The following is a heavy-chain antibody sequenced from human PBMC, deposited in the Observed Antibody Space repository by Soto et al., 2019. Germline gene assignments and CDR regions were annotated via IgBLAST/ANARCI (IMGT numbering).Heavy chain of an antibody. J-gene: IGHJ5*02. D-gene: IGHD1-7*01. CDR3: AKGGVGLELRISLDWFDP. V-gene: IGHV3-23*01. CDR2: ISGSGGST. Sequence: GFTFSSYAMSWVRQAPGKGLEWVSAISGSGGSTYYADSVKGRFTISRDNSKNTLYLQMNSLRAEDTAVYYCAKGGVGLELRISLDWFDPWGQGTLVTVSS. CDR1: GFTFSSYA.